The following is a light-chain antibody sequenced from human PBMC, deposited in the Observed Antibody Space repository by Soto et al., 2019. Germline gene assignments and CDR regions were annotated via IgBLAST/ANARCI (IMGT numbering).Light chain of an antibody. V-gene: IGKV1-5*01. Sequence: DIQMTQSPSTLSASVGDRVTITCRASQRINAWLACYQQKPVKAPKLLIYDASTLQSGVPSRFSGSRSGTEFTLTISSLQPEDFATYYCQQLNGYVALTFGGGTKVDNK. CDR3: QQLNGYVALT. J-gene: IGKJ4*01. CDR1: QRINAW. CDR2: DAS.